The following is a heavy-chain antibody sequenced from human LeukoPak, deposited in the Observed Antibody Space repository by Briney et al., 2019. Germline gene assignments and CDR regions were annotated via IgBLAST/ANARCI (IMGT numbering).Heavy chain of an antibody. CDR3: ARGRITIFVLSPLTWFDP. V-gene: IGHV4-39*01. CDR1: GGSISSSSYY. D-gene: IGHD3-3*01. Sequence: SETLSLTCTVSGGSISSSSYYWGWIRQPPGKGLEGIGSIYYSGSTYHNPSLKIRVTISVDTSKNQFSLKLSSVTAADTAVYYCARGRITIFVLSPLTWFDPWGQGTLVTVSS. J-gene: IGHJ5*02. CDR2: IYYSGST.